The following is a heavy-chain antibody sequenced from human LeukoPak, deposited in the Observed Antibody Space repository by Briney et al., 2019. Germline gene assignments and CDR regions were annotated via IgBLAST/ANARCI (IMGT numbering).Heavy chain of an antibody. CDR2: IIPIFGTA. CDR1: GGTFSSYA. D-gene: IGHD3-22*01. V-gene: IGHV1-69*06. CDR3: ARVDITEDSSGYYLPFDY. Sequence: GASVKVSCKASGGTFSSYAISWVRQAPGQGLEWMGGIIPIFGTANYAQKFQGRVTITADKSTSTAYMELSSLRSEDTAVYYCARVDITEDSSGYYLPFDYWGQGTLVTVSS. J-gene: IGHJ4*02.